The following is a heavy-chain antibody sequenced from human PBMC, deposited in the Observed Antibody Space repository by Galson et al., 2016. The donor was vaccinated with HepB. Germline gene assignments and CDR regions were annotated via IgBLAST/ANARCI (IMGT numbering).Heavy chain of an antibody. D-gene: IGHD2-2*01. Sequence: SLRLSCAASGFSFSDHYMSWIRQAPGRGLESIAYISSSGSVLWYAGSVKGRFTLSRDNAKNSLYLEMNSLTVQDTARDYCARDPDTSSKGDVWGPGTTVTVSS. J-gene: IGHJ6*02. V-gene: IGHV3-11*01. CDR2: ISSSGSVL. CDR1: GFSFSDHY. CDR3: ARDPDTSSKGDV.